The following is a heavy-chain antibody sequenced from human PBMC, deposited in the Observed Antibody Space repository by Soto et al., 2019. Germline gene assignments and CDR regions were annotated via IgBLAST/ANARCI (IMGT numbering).Heavy chain of an antibody. CDR2: ISTSGDAM. D-gene: IGHD2-21*01. J-gene: IGHJ4*02. Sequence: PGGSLRLSCAASGFTFSNYEWNWVRQAPGKGLEWISYISTSGDAMYYADSVKGRFAVSRDNTMNSLYLQMNSLRAEDTAAYYCARESIGCGGDCLDYWGQGT. CDR3: ARESIGCGGDCLDY. CDR1: GFTFSNYE. V-gene: IGHV3-48*03.